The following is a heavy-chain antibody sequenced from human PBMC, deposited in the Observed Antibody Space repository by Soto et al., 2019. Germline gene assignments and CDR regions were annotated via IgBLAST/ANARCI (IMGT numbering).Heavy chain of an antibody. Sequence: PSETLSLTCTVSGGSISSSSYYWGWIRQPPGKGLEWIGSIYYSGSTYYNPSLKSRVAISVDTSKNQFSLKLSSVTAADTAVYYCARHGAYSSGSFDYWGQGTLVTVSS. CDR1: GGSISSSSYY. CDR3: ARHGAYSSGSFDY. J-gene: IGHJ4*02. V-gene: IGHV4-39*01. D-gene: IGHD6-19*01. CDR2: IYYSGST.